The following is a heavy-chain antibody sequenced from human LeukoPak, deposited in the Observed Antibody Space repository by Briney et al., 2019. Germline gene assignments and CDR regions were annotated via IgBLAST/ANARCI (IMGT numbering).Heavy chain of an antibody. CDR3: ARDQYYDFMGWRYYFDY. J-gene: IGHJ4*02. CDR2: ISSGSTTI. V-gene: IGHV3-48*02. Sequence: PGGSLRLSCAASGFTFSSYAMSWVRQAPGKGLEWVSYISSGSTTIYYADSVKGRFSISRDNAKNSLYLQMNSLRDEDTAVYYCARDQYYDFMGWRYYFDYWGQGTLVTVSS. CDR1: GFTFSSYA. D-gene: IGHD3-3*01.